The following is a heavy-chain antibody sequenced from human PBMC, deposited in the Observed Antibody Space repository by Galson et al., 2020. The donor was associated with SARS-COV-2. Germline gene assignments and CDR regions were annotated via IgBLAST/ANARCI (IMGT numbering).Heavy chain of an antibody. Sequence: ASVKVSCKASGYTFTSYDINWVRQATGQGLEWMGWMNPNSGNTGYAQKFQGRVTITRNTSISTAYMELSSLRSEDTAVYYCARGREDGATEGWHYYYYYMDVWGKGTTVTISS. CDR3: ARGREDGATEGWHYYYYYMDV. CDR1: GYTFTSYD. V-gene: IGHV1-8*03. D-gene: IGHD1-26*01. J-gene: IGHJ6*03. CDR2: MNPNSGNT.